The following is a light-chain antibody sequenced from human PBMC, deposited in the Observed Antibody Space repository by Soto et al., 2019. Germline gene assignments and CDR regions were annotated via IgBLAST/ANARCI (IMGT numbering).Light chain of an antibody. V-gene: IGLV2-23*01. Sequence: QSVLTQPASVSGSPGQSITISCTGTSSDVGSYNLVSWYQQHPGKAPKLMIYEGSKRPSGVSNRFSGSKSGNTASLTISGLQAEDEADYYCCSYAGYYTVVFGGGTKLTVL. CDR3: CSYAGYYTVV. CDR1: SSDVGSYNL. CDR2: EGS. J-gene: IGLJ2*01.